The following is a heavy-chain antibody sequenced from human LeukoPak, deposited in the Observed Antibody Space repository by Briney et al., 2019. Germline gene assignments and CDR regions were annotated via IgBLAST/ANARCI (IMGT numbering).Heavy chain of an antibody. Sequence: GGSLRLSCAASGFTFSDDWMNWVRQAPGKGLEWVGHIKARRAGGTTEYAAPVAGRFTIPRDDSRSILYLQMNNPKTEATALYYSTRGHYGPWGLGTLVTVSS. CDR2: IKARRAGGTT. CDR3: TRGHYGP. D-gene: IGHD3-10*01. V-gene: IGHV3-15*01. CDR1: GFTFSDDW. J-gene: IGHJ5*02.